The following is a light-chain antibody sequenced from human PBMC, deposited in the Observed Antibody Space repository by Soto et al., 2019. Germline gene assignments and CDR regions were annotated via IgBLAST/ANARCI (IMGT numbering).Light chain of an antibody. J-gene: IGKJ4*01. CDR1: QSLLYSFNNKNY. Sequence: DIVMTQSPGSLTLSLGERATINCKSSQSLLYSFNNKNYLALYQQKAGQPPKLLIYWASTRESGVPDRFSGSGTGTDVTLTISSLQTEDGATYYCQQYYSISPLTFSGGTEVEIK. CDR2: WAS. CDR3: QQYYSISPLT. V-gene: IGKV4-1*01.